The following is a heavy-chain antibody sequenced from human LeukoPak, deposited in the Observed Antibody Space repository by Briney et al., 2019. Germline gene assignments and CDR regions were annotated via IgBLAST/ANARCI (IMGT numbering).Heavy chain of an antibody. CDR1: GYIFTGYY. J-gene: IGHJ4*02. CDR2: SNPSSGGT. V-gene: IGHV1-2*02. D-gene: IGHD5-12*01. CDR3: ARGPGGGYDWLGH. Sequence: ASVKVSCKASGYIFTGYYLHWVRQAPGQGLEWMGWSNPSSGGTNYAQKFQGRVTMTRDTSISTAYMELSRLRSDDTAVYYCARGPGGGYDWLGHWGQGTLVTVSS.